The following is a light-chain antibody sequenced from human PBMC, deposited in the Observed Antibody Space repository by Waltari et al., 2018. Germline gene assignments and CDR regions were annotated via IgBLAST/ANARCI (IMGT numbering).Light chain of an antibody. V-gene: IGLV1-44*01. CDR3: AAWDDSLNGLV. CDR2: ANT. Sequence: QSVLTQPPSASGTPGQRVTISCSGSSSTIGSSTVSWYQQPPGTAPKLLSYANTQRPSGVPDRFSGSKSGTSASLAISGLQSEDEADYYCAAWDDSLNGLVFGGGTKLTVL. CDR1: SSTIGSST. J-gene: IGLJ3*02.